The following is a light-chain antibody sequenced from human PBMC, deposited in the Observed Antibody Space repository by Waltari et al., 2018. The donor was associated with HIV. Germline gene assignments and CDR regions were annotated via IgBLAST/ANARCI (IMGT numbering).Light chain of an antibody. CDR1: ENIERY. J-gene: IGKJ4*01. CDR2: GAF. V-gene: IGKV1-39*01. CDR3: QQSSITPLT. Sequence: IQMTQSPSSLSASVGDRVSMSCRARENIERYLNWYQQRPGKAPKLLIYGAFTLQTGVPSRFSASGSGTDFTLTIRNLQPEDVALYFCQQSSITPLTFGGGTRVDIK.